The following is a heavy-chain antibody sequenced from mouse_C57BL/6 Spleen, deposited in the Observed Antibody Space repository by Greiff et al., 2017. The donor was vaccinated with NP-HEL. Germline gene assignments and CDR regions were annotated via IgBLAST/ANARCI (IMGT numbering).Heavy chain of an antibody. CDR3: AIVGYYPGNWVDY. J-gene: IGHJ2*01. CDR1: GYTFTSYW. V-gene: IGHV1-74*01. CDR2: IHPSDSDT. Sequence: QVQLKQPGAELVKPGASVKVSCKASGYTFTSYWMHWVKQRPGQGLEWIGRIHPSDSDTNYNQKFKGKATLTVDKSSSTAYMQLSSLTSEDSAVYYCAIVGYYPGNWVDYWGKGTTLTVSS. D-gene: IGHD2-3*01.